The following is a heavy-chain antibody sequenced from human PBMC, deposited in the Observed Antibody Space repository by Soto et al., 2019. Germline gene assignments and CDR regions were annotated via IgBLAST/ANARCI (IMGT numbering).Heavy chain of an antibody. J-gene: IGHJ4*02. CDR3: ARVECSGGSCYYGY. CDR1: GGSISSYY. V-gene: IGHV4-59*01. Sequence: QVQLQESGPGLVKPSETLSLTCTVSGGSISSYYWSWIRQPPGKGLGWIGYIYYSGSTNYNPSLTSRVTISVDTSKNQFSLKLSSVTAADTAVYYCARVECSGGSCYYGYWGQGTLVTVSS. CDR2: IYYSGST. D-gene: IGHD2-15*01.